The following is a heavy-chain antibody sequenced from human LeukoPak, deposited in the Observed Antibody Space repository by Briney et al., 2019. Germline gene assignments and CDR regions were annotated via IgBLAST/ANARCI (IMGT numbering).Heavy chain of an antibody. J-gene: IGHJ3*02. D-gene: IGHD3-3*01. CDR2: IIPIFGTA. V-gene: IGHV1-69*05. CDR3: ARGSPSIQRTAFEI. Sequence: GASVKVSCKASGGAFSSYAISWVRQAPGQGLEWMGGIIPIFGTANYAQKFQGRVTITTDESTSTAYVELSSLRSEDTAVYYCARGSPSIQRTAFEIWGQASMVTVSS. CDR1: GGAFSSYA.